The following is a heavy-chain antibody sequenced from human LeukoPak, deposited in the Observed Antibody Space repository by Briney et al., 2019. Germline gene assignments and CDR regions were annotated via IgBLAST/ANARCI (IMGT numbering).Heavy chain of an antibody. D-gene: IGHD5-18*01. CDR2: IDTSDSYT. CDR1: GYSFTSYW. Sequence: GESLKISRKSSGYSFTSYWFTWVRQMSGKGLEGGGRIDTSDSYTNYSPSFQGHVTISVDKSINTACLQWSSLKASDTAIYYCARKLSPLDYWGQGTLVTVSS. V-gene: IGHV5-10-1*01. J-gene: IGHJ4*02. CDR3: ARKLSPLDY.